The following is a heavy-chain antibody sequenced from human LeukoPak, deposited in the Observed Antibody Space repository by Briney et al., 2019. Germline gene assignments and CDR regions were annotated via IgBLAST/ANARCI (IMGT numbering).Heavy chain of an antibody. CDR3: ATTYYDILTGYYTFDY. CDR2: IRSKANSYAT. D-gene: IGHD3-9*01. Sequence: PGGSLRLSCAASGFTFSGSIMHWVHQASGKGLEWVGRIRSKANSYATTYAASVKGRFTISRDDSKNTAYLQLNSLKTEDTAVYYCATTYYDILTGYYTFDYWGQGTLVTVSS. CDR1: GFTFSGSI. J-gene: IGHJ4*02. V-gene: IGHV3-73*01.